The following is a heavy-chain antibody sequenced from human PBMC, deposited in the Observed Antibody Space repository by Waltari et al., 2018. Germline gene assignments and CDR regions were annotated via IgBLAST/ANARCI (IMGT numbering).Heavy chain of an antibody. CDR3: ASAPRPMVSAPFDY. V-gene: IGHV3-23*04. CDR1: GFRDYT. D-gene: IGHD2-15*01. Sequence: EVQLVESGGGLVQPGGSLRLSCSGFGFRDYTLAWVRLGPGKGLEWVSGISKSGDMTSYADSVKGRFTISRDTSKNTLFLQMNGLRAEDTAIYYCASAPRPMVSAPFDYWGQGVLVTVSS. J-gene: IGHJ4*02. CDR2: ISKSGDMT.